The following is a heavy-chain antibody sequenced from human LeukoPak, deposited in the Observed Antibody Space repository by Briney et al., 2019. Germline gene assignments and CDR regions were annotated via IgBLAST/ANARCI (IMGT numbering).Heavy chain of an antibody. CDR3: ARAQVRGVINFDY. Sequence: KSSETLSLTCTVSGGSITSSSYYWALIRQPPGKGLEWIGTIYYSGNTYYNPSLKSRVTISGDTSKNQFSLKLSSVTAADTAVYYCARAQVRGVINFDYWGQGTLVTVSS. CDR1: GGSITSSSYY. CDR2: IYYSGNT. V-gene: IGHV4-39*07. J-gene: IGHJ4*02. D-gene: IGHD3-10*01.